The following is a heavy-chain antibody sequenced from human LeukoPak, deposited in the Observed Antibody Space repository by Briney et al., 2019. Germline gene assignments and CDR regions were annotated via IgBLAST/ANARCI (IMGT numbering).Heavy chain of an antibody. CDR2: ISDSGGRT. CDR3: AKRGVVIRVILVGFHKEAYYFDS. J-gene: IGHJ4*02. CDR1: GITLSNYG. Sequence: GGSLRLSCAVSGITLSNYGMSWVRQAPGKGLEWVAGISDSGGRTNYAESVKGRFTISRDNPKNTLYLQMHSLRAEDTAVYFCAKRGVVIRVILVGFHKEAYYFDSWGQGALVTVSS. V-gene: IGHV3-23*01. D-gene: IGHD3-22*01.